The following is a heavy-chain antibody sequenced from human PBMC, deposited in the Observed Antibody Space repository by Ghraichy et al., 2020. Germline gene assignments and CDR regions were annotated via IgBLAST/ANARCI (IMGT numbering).Heavy chain of an antibody. D-gene: IGHD2-15*01. Sequence: GGSLRLSCAASGFTFSSYGMHWVRQAPGKGLEWVAVISYDGSNKYYADSVKGRFTISRDNSKNTLYLQMNSLRAEDTAVYYCAKVVGGRQPFDIWGQGTMVTVSS. CDR2: ISYDGSNK. CDR3: AKVVGGRQPFDI. J-gene: IGHJ3*02. CDR1: GFTFSSYG. V-gene: IGHV3-30*18.